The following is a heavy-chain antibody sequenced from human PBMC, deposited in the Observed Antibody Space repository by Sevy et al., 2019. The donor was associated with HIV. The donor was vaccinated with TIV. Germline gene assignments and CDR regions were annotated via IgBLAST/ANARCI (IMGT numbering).Heavy chain of an antibody. V-gene: IGHV4-61*02. D-gene: IGHD4-17*01. CDR1: GGSVTRGQSY. CDR3: ARHVGDYVFRYFDL. J-gene: IGHJ2*01. CDR2: VHNTGSA. Sequence: SETLSLTCTVSGGSVTRGQSYWSWIRQPAGKGLEWIGRVHNTGSATYNPSLRNRVGMSIDTSKNQFSLVLSSVTAADTAVYYCARHVGDYVFRYFDLWGRGTLVTVSS.